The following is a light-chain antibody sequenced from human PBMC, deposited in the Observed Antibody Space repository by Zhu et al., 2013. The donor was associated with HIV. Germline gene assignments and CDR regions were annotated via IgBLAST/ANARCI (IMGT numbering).Light chain of an antibody. Sequence: EIVLTQSPATLSLSPGERATLSCRASQSVGFYLAWYQQKPGQAPRLLIYDASTRATGIPARFSGSGSGRNFTLTISRVEPEDFAVYYCQQYGTSPRTFGQGTKVEIK. V-gene: IGKV3-20*01. CDR2: DAS. J-gene: IGKJ1*01. CDR3: QQYGTSPRT. CDR1: QSVGFY.